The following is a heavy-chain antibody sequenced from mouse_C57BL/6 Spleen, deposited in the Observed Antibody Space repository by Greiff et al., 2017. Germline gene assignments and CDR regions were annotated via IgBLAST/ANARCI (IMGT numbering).Heavy chain of an antibody. CDR3: ARRARYYAMDY. D-gene: IGHD3-3*01. CDR1: GCTFTSYW. Sequence: QVQLQQPGAELVKPGASVKLSCKASGCTFTSYWMQWVKQRPGQGLEWIGEIDPSDSYTNYNQKFKGKATLTVDTSSSTAYMQLSSLTSEDSAVYYCARRARYYAMDYWGQGTSVTVSS. CDR2: IDPSDSYT. V-gene: IGHV1-50*01. J-gene: IGHJ4*01.